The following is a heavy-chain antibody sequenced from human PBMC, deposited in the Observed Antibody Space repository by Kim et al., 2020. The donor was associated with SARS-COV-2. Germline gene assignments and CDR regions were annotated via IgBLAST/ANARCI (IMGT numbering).Heavy chain of an antibody. CDR3: ASPQEYCSGGSCYVPMDV. D-gene: IGHD2-15*01. Sequence: KDRVTISVDTSKNQFSLKLSSVTAADTAVYYCASPQEYCSGGSCYVPMDVWGQGTTVTVSS. V-gene: IGHV4-34*01. J-gene: IGHJ6*02.